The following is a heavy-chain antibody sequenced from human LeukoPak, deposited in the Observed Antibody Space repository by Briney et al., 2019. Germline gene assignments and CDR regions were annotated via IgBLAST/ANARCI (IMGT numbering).Heavy chain of an antibody. V-gene: IGHV1-46*01. D-gene: IGHD3-22*01. CDR1: GNTFTNYY. Sequence: ASVKVSCKASGNTFTNYYVHWVRQAPGQGLEWMGIINPSGSSTTYAQKFQGRVTMTRDTSASTVYMELSSLRSADTAIYYCARAGRITMIHWAFDIWGQGTVVTVSS. J-gene: IGHJ3*02. CDR2: INPSGSST. CDR3: ARAGRITMIHWAFDI.